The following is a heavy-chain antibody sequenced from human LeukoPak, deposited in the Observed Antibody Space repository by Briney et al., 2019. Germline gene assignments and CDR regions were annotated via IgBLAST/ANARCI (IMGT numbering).Heavy chain of an antibody. V-gene: IGHV4-39*01. CDR3: ARNPVTGRARGYFDY. J-gene: IGHJ4*02. Sequence: SSETLSLTCTVSSGSIISSNYYWGWIRQPPGKGLEWIGSIDDSGSTYRNPSLKSRDTISVDTSKNQFSLKLSSVTAADTAIYYCARNPVTGRARGYFDYWSQGTLATVAS. CDR1: SGSIISSNYY. CDR2: IDDSGST. D-gene: IGHD1-20*01.